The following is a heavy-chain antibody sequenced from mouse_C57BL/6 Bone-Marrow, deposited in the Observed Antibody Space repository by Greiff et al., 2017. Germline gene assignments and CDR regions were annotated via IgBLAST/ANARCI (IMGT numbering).Heavy chain of an antibody. D-gene: IGHD1-3*01. CDR1: GFTFSSYA. Sequence: EVQRVESGGGLVKPGGSLKLSCAASGFTFSSYAMSWVRQTPEKRLEWVATISDGGSYTYYPDNVKGRFTISRDNAKNNLYLQMSHLKSEDTAMYYCAREALYAMDYWGQGTSVTGSS. V-gene: IGHV5-4*01. CDR2: ISDGGSYT. CDR3: AREALYAMDY. J-gene: IGHJ4*01.